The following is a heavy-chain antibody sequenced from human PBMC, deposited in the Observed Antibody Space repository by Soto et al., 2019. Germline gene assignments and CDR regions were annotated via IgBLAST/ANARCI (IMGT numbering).Heavy chain of an antibody. V-gene: IGHV3-48*01. Sequence: EVRLVESGGALVQPGGSLRLSCTASGFTLSGYNMNWVRQAPGKGLECISYISGSGRTTLYTDSVEGRFTISRDDAKXXXXXXXXXXXXDDTAVXXCXRNNREGQVLAQVHWGQATLVTVSS. CDR3: XRNNREGQVLAQVH. CDR2: ISGSGRTT. J-gene: IGHJ4*02. D-gene: IGHD1-1*01. CDR1: GFTLSGYN.